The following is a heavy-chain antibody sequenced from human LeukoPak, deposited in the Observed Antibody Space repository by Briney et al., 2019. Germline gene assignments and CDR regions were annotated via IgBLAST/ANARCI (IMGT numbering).Heavy chain of an antibody. CDR2: ISSRGDSI. Sequence: PGGSLRLSCAASGFPFNDYYMSWIRQAPGKGLEWISYISSRGDSIYYAQSVKGRFTISRDNAKNSLYLHMNSLRGEDTAIYYCARDVAETAAAGTNYFDFWGQGTLVPVSS. CDR1: GFPFNDYY. D-gene: IGHD6-13*01. J-gene: IGHJ4*02. V-gene: IGHV3-11*01. CDR3: ARDVAETAAAGTNYFDF.